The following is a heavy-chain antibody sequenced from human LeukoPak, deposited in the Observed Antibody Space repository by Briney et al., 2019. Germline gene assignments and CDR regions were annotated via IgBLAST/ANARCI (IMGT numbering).Heavy chain of an antibody. CDR2: INSDGSST. D-gene: IGHD5-12*01. V-gene: IGHV3-74*01. J-gene: IGHJ4*02. CDR1: GFTLSSSW. Sequence: GGSLRLSCAASGFTLSSSWMHWVRQAPGKGLVWVSRINSDGSSTSYADSVKGRFTVSRDNAKNTLYLQMNSLRDEDTAVYYCARENIVAYYFDYWGQGALVTVSS. CDR3: ARENIVAYYFDY.